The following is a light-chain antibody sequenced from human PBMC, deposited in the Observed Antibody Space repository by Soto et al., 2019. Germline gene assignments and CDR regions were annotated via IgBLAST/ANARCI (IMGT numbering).Light chain of an antibody. CDR2: GNS. J-gene: IGLJ3*02. V-gene: IGLV1-40*01. CDR3: QSYGSSLGVGV. Sequence: QSVLTQPPSVSGAPGQRVTISCTGSSSNIGAGYDVHWYQQLPGTAPKLLIYGNSNRPSGVPDRFSGSKSGTSASLAITGLQAEDEADYYCQSYGSSLGVGVFCGGTTLTVL. CDR1: SSNIGAGYD.